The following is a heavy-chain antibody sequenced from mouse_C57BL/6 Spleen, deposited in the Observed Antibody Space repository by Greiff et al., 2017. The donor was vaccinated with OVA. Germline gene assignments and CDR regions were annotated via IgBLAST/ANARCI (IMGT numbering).Heavy chain of an antibody. CDR2: INPSNGGT. CDR3: ARGGLPYAMDY. D-gene: IGHD5-5*01. J-gene: IGHJ4*01. CDR1: GYTFTSYW. V-gene: IGHV1-53*01. Sequence: VPLQQPGTELVKPGASVQLSCQASGYTFTSYWMHWVKQRPGQGLEWIGNINPSNGGTNYNEKFKSKATLTVDKSSSTAYMQLSSLTSEDSAVYYCARGGLPYAMDYWGQGTSVTVSS.